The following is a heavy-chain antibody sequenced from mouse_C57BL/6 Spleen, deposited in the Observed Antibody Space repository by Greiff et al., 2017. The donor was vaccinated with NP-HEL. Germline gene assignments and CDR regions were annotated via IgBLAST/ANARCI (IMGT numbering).Heavy chain of an antibody. Sequence: EVKLQESGPGLVKPSQSLSLTCSVTGYSITSGYYWNWIRQFPGNKLEWMGYISYDGSNNYNPSLKNRISITRDTSKNQFFLKLNSVTTEDTATYYCAREVTTAVYFDYWGQGTTLTVSS. CDR2: ISYDGSN. V-gene: IGHV3-6*01. J-gene: IGHJ2*01. CDR3: AREVTTAVYFDY. CDR1: GYSITSGYY. D-gene: IGHD1-2*01.